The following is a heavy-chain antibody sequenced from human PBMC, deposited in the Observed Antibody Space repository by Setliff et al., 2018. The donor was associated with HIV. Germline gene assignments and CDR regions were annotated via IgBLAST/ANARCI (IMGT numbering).Heavy chain of an antibody. V-gene: IGHV4-59*01. J-gene: IGHJ5*02. Sequence: SETLSLTCTISGGFISPYYWSWIRQPPGKGLEWIAWISDRGTTNYNPSLKSRVTLSVDTSKNQFSLSLTSVTGADTAVYYCARGGASSKYLDPWGQGTLVTVSS. CDR1: GGFISPYY. CDR3: ARGGASSKYLDP. CDR2: ISDRGTT. D-gene: IGHD2-15*01.